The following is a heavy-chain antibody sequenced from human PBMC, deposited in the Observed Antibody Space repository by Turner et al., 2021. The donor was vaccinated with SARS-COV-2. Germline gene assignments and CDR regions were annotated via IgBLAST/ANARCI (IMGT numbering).Heavy chain of an antibody. V-gene: IGHV3-30*18. Sequence: QGQLVESGGGVVQPGRSLRLSCAASGFTFSNYGVHRVRQAPGKGLEWVAVITSDGSNKNYADTVKGRFTISRDNSKNTLYLHMNSLRAEDTAVYYCAKSGGMYCSGGNCYSSYIDYWGQGTLVTVSS. J-gene: IGHJ4*02. CDR1: GFTFSNYG. D-gene: IGHD2-15*01. CDR3: AKSGGMYCSGGNCYSSYIDY. CDR2: ITSDGSNK.